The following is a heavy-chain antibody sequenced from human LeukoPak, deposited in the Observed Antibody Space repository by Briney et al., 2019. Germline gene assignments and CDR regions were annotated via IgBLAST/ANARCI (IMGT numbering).Heavy chain of an antibody. Sequence: SETLSLTCTVSGGSISSSSYYWGWIRQPPGKGLEWIGSIYYSGSTYYNPSLKSRVTISVDTSKNQFSLKLSSVTAADTAVYYCARRANWDIVVSGVGLWGIDYWGQGTLVTVSS. D-gene: IGHD2-2*01. CDR2: IYYSGST. CDR3: ARRANWDIVVSGVGLWGIDY. CDR1: GGSISSSSYY. V-gene: IGHV4-39*01. J-gene: IGHJ4*02.